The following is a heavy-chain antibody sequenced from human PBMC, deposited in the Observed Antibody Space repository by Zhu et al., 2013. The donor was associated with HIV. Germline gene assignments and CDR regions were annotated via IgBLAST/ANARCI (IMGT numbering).Heavy chain of an antibody. CDR2: INPNSGGT. Sequence: QVQLVQAGAEVKKPGASVKVSCKTSGYTFTDYYIHWVRQAPGQGLEWMGWINPNSGGTKYAQKFQGRVTMTRDTSINTAYMELSRLRSDDTAVYYCARELARGTFDYWGQGTLVTVSS. J-gene: IGHJ4*02. CDR1: GYTFTDYY. D-gene: IGHD3-10*01. CDR3: ARELARGTFDY. V-gene: IGHV1-2*02.